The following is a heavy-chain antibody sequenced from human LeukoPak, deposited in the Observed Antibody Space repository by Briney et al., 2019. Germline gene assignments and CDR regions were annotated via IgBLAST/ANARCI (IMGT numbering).Heavy chain of an antibody. Sequence: SVKVSCKTSGFTFSTSAVQWVRQARGQPLEWIGWIIVGSGATSYAQSLQGRFTITRDMSTNTAYMELSSLGSEDSAVYYCAKASLGIVPAAIGPFDPWGQGTLVTVSS. CDR1: GFTFSTSA. V-gene: IGHV1-58*01. CDR2: IIVGSGAT. D-gene: IGHD2-2*01. J-gene: IGHJ5*02. CDR3: AKASLGIVPAAIGPFDP.